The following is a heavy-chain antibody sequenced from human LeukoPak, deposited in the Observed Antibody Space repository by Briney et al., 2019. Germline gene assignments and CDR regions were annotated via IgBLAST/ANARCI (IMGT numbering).Heavy chain of an antibody. V-gene: IGHV1-69*06. CDR2: IIPIFGTA. D-gene: IGHD3-10*01. CDR1: GGTFSSYA. Sequence: ASVKVSCKASGGTFSSYAISWVRQAPGQGLEWMGGIIPIFGTANYAQKFQGRVTITADKSTSTAYMELSGLRSEDTAVYYRARDIRFGRARYMDVWGKGTTVTVSS. J-gene: IGHJ6*03. CDR3: ARDIRFGRARYMDV.